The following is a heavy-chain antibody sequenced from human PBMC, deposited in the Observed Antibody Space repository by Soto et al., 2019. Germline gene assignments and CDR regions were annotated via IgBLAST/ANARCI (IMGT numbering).Heavy chain of an antibody. J-gene: IGHJ6*03. CDR1: GGSFSGYY. CDR2: INHSGST. CDR3: ARGRAIWSGPMGGYYMDV. V-gene: IGHV4-34*01. D-gene: IGHD3-3*01. Sequence: QVQLQQWGAGLLKPSETLSLTCAVYGGSFSGYYWSWIRQPPGKGLEWIGEINHSGSTNYNPSLKSRVTIPVDTSKNQLSLKLSSVTAADTAVYYCARGRAIWSGPMGGYYMDVWGKGTTVTVSS.